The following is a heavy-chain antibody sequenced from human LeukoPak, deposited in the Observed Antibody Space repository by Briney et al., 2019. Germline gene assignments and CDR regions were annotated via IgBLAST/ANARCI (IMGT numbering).Heavy chain of an antibody. CDR3: ARSDWAVSSGYYRDYFDY. CDR2: IYYSGST. V-gene: IGHV4-59*01. J-gene: IGHJ4*02. D-gene: IGHD3-22*01. CDR1: GGTISSYY. Sequence: SETLSLTCTVAGGTISSYYWSWIRQPPGKGLEWIGYIYYSGSTNYNPSLKSRVTISVDTSKNQFSLKLSSVTAADTAVYYCARSDWAVSSGYYRDYFDYWGQGTLVTVSS.